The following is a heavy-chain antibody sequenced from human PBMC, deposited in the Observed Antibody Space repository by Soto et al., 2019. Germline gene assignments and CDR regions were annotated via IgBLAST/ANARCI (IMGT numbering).Heavy chain of an antibody. D-gene: IGHD3-3*01. CDR2: IKEDGSER. CDR3: VRGCGFLLDH. J-gene: IGHJ4*02. CDR1: GFTFSGFW. Sequence: EVKVVESGGSLVQPGGSLRLSCAASGFTFSGFWMNWVRQAPGKGLEWVAIIKEDGSERYYVGSVRGRFTISRDNAKKSVYLQMDSLRVEDTAIYYCVRGCGFLLDHWGQGTPVTVSS. V-gene: IGHV3-7*01.